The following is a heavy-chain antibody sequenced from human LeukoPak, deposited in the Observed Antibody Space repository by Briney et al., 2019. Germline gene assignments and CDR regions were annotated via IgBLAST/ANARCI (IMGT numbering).Heavy chain of an antibody. CDR2: IKPIIGGT. CDR3: ATGSYSSSQIILERGCDFDY. Sequence: SLKPSSTVSRYTLTGYYTHWVRPAPRQGLEWMGWIKPIIGGTTTTQKSQGRLTMTRDTSISTAYMELSRLRSDDTAVYYCATGSYSSSQIILERGCDFDYWGQGTLVTVSS. D-gene: IGHD6-6*01. J-gene: IGHJ4*02. CDR1: RYTLTGYY. V-gene: IGHV1-2*02.